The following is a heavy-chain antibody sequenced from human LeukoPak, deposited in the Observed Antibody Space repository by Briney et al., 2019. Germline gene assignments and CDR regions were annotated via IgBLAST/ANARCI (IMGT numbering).Heavy chain of an antibody. CDR1: GGSISSYY. CDR2: IYTSGST. Sequence: PSETLSLTCTVSGGSISSYYWSWIRQPAGKGVEWIGRIYTSGSTNYNPSLKSRVTMSVDTSKNQFSLKLSSVTAADTAVYYCARIRITIFGVAIDYWGQGTLVTVSS. CDR3: ARIRITIFGVAIDY. V-gene: IGHV4-4*07. D-gene: IGHD3-3*01. J-gene: IGHJ4*02.